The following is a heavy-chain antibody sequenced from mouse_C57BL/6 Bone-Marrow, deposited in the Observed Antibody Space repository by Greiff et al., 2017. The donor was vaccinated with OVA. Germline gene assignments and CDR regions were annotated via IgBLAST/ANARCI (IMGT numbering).Heavy chain of an antibody. CDR2: INPNNGGT. D-gene: IGHD1-1*01. CDR3: ARDLLLRYCYAMDY. CDR1: GYTFTDYY. Sequence: EVQLQQSGPELVKPGASVKISCKASGYTFTDYYMNWVKQSHGKSLEWIGDINPNNGGTSYNQKFKGKATLTVDKSSSTAYMELRSLTSEDSAVYYCARDLLLRYCYAMDYWGQGTSVTVSS. V-gene: IGHV1-26*01. J-gene: IGHJ4*01.